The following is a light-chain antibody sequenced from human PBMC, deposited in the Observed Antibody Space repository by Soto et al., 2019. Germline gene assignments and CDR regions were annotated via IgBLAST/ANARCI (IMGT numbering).Light chain of an antibody. Sequence: EIVMTQSPATLAVSPGERATLSYRASQSVSSNLAWYQQKPGQAPRIISFRASTRATGVPARFSGSGSGTEFTLTISSLQSEDFEVYYCQQYDDRLRTFGHGTKVDIK. V-gene: IGKV3-15*01. CDR2: RAS. CDR1: QSVSSN. CDR3: QQYDDRLRT. J-gene: IGKJ1*01.